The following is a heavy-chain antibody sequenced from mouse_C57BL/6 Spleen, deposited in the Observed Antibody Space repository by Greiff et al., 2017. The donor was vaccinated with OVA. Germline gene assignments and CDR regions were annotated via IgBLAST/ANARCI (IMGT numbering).Heavy chain of an antibody. CDR2: ISYSGST. Sequence: EVQLQQSGPGMVKPSQSLSLTCTVTGYSITSGYDWHWIRHFPGNKLEWMGYISYSGSTNYNPSLKSRISITHDTSKNHFFLKLNSVTTEDTATYYCARDVGNDWYFDVWGTGTTVTVSS. CDR1: GYSITSGYD. V-gene: IGHV3-1*01. CDR3: ARDVGNDWYFDV. J-gene: IGHJ1*03.